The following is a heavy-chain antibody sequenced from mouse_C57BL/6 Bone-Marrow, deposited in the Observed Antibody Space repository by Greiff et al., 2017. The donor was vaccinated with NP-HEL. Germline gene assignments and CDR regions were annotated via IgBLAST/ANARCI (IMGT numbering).Heavy chain of an antibody. CDR3: TTWDYGSSFFAY. CDR2: FDPENGDT. D-gene: IGHD1-1*01. J-gene: IGHJ3*01. CDR1: GFNIKDDY. Sequence: VQLQQSGAELVRPGASVKLSCTASGFNIKDDYMHWVKQRPEQGLEWIGWFDPENGDTEYASKFQGKATITADTSSNTAYLQLSSLTSEDTAVYYCTTWDYGSSFFAYWGQGTLVTVSA. V-gene: IGHV14-4*01.